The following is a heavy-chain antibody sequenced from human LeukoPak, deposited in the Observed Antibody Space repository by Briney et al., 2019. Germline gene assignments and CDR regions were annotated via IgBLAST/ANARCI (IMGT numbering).Heavy chain of an antibody. V-gene: IGHV1-69*13. CDR2: IIPIFGTA. CDR3: AATSGYSSSLGAFDI. Sequence: ASVKVSCKASGGTFSSYAISWVRQAPGQGLEWMGGIIPIFGTANYAQKFQGRVTITADESTSTAYMELSSLRSEDTAVYYCAATSGYSSSLGAFDIWGQGTMVTVSS. D-gene: IGHD6-13*01. CDR1: GGTFSSYA. J-gene: IGHJ3*02.